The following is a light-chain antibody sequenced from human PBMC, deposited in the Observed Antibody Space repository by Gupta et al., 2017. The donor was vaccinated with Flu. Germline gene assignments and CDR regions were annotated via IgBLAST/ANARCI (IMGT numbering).Light chain of an antibody. V-gene: IGKV1-17*01. Sequence: DIQMTQSPSSLSASVGDRVTITCRASQDITDDLGWYQQKPGEAPKRLIYAASSLQSGVPSRFNGSGSGREFTLTISSMQPEDFSSYYCRQHNTCPWTFSQGTRVEIK. J-gene: IGKJ1*01. CDR1: QDITDD. CDR3: RQHNTCPWT. CDR2: AAS.